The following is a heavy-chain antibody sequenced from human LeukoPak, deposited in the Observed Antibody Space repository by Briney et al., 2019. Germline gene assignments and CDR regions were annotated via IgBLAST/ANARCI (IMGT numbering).Heavy chain of an antibody. Sequence: SGGFLRLSCAASGFTVSSNYMSWVRQAPGKGLEWVSVIYSGGSTYYADSVKGRFTISRDNSKNTLYLQMNSLRAEDTAVYYCARVVVVRGVVSRYFDYWGQGTLVTVSS. J-gene: IGHJ4*02. V-gene: IGHV3-66*01. CDR3: ARVVVVRGVVSRYFDY. CDR1: GFTVSSNY. D-gene: IGHD3-10*01. CDR2: IYSGGST.